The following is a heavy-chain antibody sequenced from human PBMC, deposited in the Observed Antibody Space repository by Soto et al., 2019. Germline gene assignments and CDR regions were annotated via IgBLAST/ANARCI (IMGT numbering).Heavy chain of an antibody. CDR1: GFTFSGVS. J-gene: IGHJ4*02. CDR2: ISSASSET. Sequence: GGSLRLSCEASGFTFSGVSMNWVRQVPGKGLEWVASISSASSETWYADSVKGRFIISRDNAQNSLFLQMNTLRPEDSAIYYCARVAYWGPGTQVTVS. CDR3: ARVAY. V-gene: IGHV3-21*04.